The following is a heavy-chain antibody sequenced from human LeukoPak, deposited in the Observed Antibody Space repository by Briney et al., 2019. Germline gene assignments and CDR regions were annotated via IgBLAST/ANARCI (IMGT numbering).Heavy chain of an antibody. CDR2: ISSSGSTI. V-gene: IGHV3-11*01. Sequence: GGSLRLSCAASGFTFSDYYMSWIRQAPGKGLEWVSYISSSGSTIYYADSVKGRFTISRDNAKNSLYLQMNSLRAEDTAVYYCASHGSGSYYRYFDLWGRGTLVTVSS. D-gene: IGHD3-10*01. CDR3: ASHGSGSYYRYFDL. J-gene: IGHJ2*01. CDR1: GFTFSDYY.